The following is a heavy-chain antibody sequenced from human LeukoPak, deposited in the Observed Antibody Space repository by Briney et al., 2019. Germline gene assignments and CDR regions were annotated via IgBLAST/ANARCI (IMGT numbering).Heavy chain of an antibody. J-gene: IGHJ3*02. Sequence: GGSLRLSCAASGFAVSDDYMSWVRQAPGKGLEWVSVIYSGGSTYYADSVKGRFTISRDNSKNTLYLQMNSLRAEDTAVYYCARDCSGGSCSWADAFDIWGQGTMVTVSS. CDR1: GFAVSDDY. CDR2: IYSGGST. V-gene: IGHV3-53*01. D-gene: IGHD2-15*01. CDR3: ARDCSGGSCSWADAFDI.